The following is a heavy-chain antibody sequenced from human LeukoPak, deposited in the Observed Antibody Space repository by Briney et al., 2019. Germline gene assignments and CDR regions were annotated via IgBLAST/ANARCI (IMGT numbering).Heavy chain of an antibody. V-gene: IGHV3-33*06. CDR2: IWYDGSDK. D-gene: IGHD3-3*01. CDR3: AKSVEDYDFWSGPDY. J-gene: IGHJ4*02. Sequence: GGSLRLSCAASGFTFSSYAMQWVRQAPGKGLEWVAVIWYDGSDKYYADSVKGRFTISRDSSKNTLYLQMNSLRAEDTAIYYCAKSVEDYDFWSGPDYWGQGTLVTVSS. CDR1: GFTFSSYA.